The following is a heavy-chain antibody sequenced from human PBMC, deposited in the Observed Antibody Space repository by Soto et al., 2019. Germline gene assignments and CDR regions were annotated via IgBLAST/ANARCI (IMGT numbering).Heavy chain of an antibody. CDR3: ARGRQWEPFDY. CDR2: IYHSGLT. J-gene: IGHJ4*02. D-gene: IGHD1-26*01. CDR1: GDSMSSNKW. Sequence: QVQLQESGPGLVKPSGTLSLSCAVSGDSMSSNKWWSWVRQPLGKGLEWIGEIYHSGLTNYNPTLKSRVTISVDKSKDQFALRLSSVTAADTAVYYCARGRQWEPFDYWGQGTLVTVSS. V-gene: IGHV4-4*02.